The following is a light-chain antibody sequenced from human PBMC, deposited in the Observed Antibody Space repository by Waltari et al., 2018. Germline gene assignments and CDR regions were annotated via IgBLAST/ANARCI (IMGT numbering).Light chain of an antibody. J-gene: IGLJ3*02. CDR1: SSDVGGYDS. CDR3: CSYAGSHSWV. CDR2: EVS. Sequence: QSALTQPRSVSGSPGQSVTPSCTGTSSDVGGYDSVSWYKQRPGKAPKVMVYEVSMRPSGVPDRFSGSKSGNTASLTISGLQAEDEAEYYCCSYAGSHSWVFGGGTRLTVL. V-gene: IGLV2-11*01.